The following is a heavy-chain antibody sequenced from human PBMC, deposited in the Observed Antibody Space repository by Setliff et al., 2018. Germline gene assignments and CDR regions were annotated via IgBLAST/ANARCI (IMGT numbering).Heavy chain of an antibody. V-gene: IGHV7-4-1*02. CDR3: ARASRFGTVKWRGDYYMDV. Sequence: ASVKVSCKASGYTFNNYAMGWMRQAPGQRLEWMGWINTNTGNPSYAQGFTGRFVFSLDTSVSTAYLQISSLKPEDTAVYYCARASRFGTVKWRGDYYMDVWGKGTTVTVSS. CDR2: INTNTGNP. CDR1: GYTFNNYA. J-gene: IGHJ6*03. D-gene: IGHD3-10*01.